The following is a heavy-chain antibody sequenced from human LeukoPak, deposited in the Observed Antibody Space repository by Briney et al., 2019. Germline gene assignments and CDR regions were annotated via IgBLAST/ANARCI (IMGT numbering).Heavy chain of an antibody. J-gene: IGHJ4*02. D-gene: IGHD2-15*01. V-gene: IGHV3-23*01. Sequence: GGSLRLSCAASGFTFSSYAMSWVRQAPGKGLEWVSAISGSGGSTYYADSVKGRFTISRDNSKNTLYLQMNSLRAEDTAVYYCAKDLWDIVVVVAATYDYWGQGTLVTASS. CDR1: GFTFSSYA. CDR3: AKDLWDIVVVVAATYDY. CDR2: ISGSGGST.